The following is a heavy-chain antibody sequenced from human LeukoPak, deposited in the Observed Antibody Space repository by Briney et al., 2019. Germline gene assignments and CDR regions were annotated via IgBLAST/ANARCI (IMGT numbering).Heavy chain of an antibody. CDR2: INHSGST. CDR1: GGSFSGYY. J-gene: IGHJ4*02. CDR3: ARLIYYDSSGYLDY. Sequence: KPSETLSLTCAVYGGSFSGYYWSWIRQPPGKGLEWIGEINHSGSTNYNPSLKSRVTISVDTSKNQFSLKLSSVTAADTAVYYCARLIYYDSSGYLDYWGQGSLVTVSS. D-gene: IGHD3-22*01. V-gene: IGHV4-34*01.